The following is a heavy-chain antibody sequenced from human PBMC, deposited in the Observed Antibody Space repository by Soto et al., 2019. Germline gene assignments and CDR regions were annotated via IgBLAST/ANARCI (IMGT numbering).Heavy chain of an antibody. CDR3: AKGGYGADNGGFYNCLIN. V-gene: IGHV3-23*01. CDR2: TSAGESST. J-gene: IGHJ4*02. D-gene: IGHD1-1*01. CDR1: AFTFGNYA. Sequence: GGSLRLSCAPSAFTFGNYAISWVRQAPGKGPEWVSATSAGESSTYYADSVEGRFTISRDNSKNTLFLEMIGLRGEDTAVYYCAKGGYGADNGGFYNCLINWGRGTLVTVSS.